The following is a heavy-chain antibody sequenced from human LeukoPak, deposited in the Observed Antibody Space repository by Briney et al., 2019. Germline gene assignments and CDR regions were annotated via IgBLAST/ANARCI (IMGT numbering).Heavy chain of an antibody. CDR3: AKVGLYSSSRPADY. Sequence: GGSLRLSCAASGFTFSSYAMSWVRQAPGKGLEWVSAISGSGGSTYYADSVKGRFTISRDNSKNTLYLQMNSLRAEDTAVYYCAKVGLYSSSRPADYWGQGTLVTVSS. CDR2: ISGSGGST. V-gene: IGHV3-23*01. J-gene: IGHJ4*02. CDR1: GFTFSSYA. D-gene: IGHD6-6*01.